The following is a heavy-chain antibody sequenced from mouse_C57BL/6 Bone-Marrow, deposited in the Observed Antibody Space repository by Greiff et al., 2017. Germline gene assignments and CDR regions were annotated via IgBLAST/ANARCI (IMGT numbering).Heavy chain of an antibody. CDR2: INPSDSST. J-gene: IGHJ1*03. CDR1: GYTFTSYW. D-gene: IGHD2-3*01. V-gene: IGHV1-59*01. Sequence: VQLQQPGAELVRPGTSVKLSCKASGYTFTSYWMHWVKQRPGQGLEWIGVINPSDSSTNYNQKFKGKATLTVDTSSSTAYMQLSSLTSEDSAVYYCARWLLRWYFDVWGTGTTVTVSS. CDR3: ARWLLRWYFDV.